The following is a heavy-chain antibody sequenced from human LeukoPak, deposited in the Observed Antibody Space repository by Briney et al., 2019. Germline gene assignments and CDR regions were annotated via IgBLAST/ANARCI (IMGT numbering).Heavy chain of an antibody. D-gene: IGHD5-18*01. CDR3: ARGLGYSYGSRLYYYYGMDV. CDR2: INHSGST. Sequence: PSEILSLTCAVYGGSFSGYYWSWIRQPPGKGLEWIGEINHSGSTNYNPSLKSRVTISVDTSKNQFSLKLSSVTAADTAVYYCARGLGYSYGSRLYYYYGMDVWGQGTTVTVSS. CDR1: GGSFSGYY. J-gene: IGHJ6*02. V-gene: IGHV4-34*01.